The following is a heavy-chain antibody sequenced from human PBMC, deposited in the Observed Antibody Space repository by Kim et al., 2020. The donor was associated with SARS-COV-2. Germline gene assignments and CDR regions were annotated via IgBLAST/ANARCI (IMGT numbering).Heavy chain of an antibody. Sequence: YIYYPHTDKGRFTTSRDHAKYELFLQMTSLRAEDTAVYYCARGAAADAFDIWGQGTVVTVSS. D-gene: IGHD6-13*01. CDR3: ARGAAADAFDI. J-gene: IGHJ3*02. V-gene: IGHV3-21*01. CDR2: YI.